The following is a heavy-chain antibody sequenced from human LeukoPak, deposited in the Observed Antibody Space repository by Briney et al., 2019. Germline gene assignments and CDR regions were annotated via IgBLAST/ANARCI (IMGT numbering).Heavy chain of an antibody. CDR3: AKSGYDDYRHFDY. CDR1: GFTFSSYG. J-gene: IGHJ4*02. CDR2: ISGSGGST. D-gene: IGHD5-12*01. V-gene: IGHV3-23*01. Sequence: GGSLRLSCAASGFTFSSYGMSWVRQAPGKGLEWVPDISGSGGSTYYADSVKGRFTISRDNSKNTLYLQMNSLRAEDTAVYYCAKSGYDDYRHFDYWGQGALVTVCS.